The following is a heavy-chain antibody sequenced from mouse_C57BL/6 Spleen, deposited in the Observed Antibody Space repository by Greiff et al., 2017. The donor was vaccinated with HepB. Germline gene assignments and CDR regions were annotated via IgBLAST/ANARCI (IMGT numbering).Heavy chain of an antibody. V-gene: IGHV1-15*01. CDR1: GYTFTDYE. J-gene: IGHJ4*01. Sequence: VKLVGSGAELVRPGASVTLSCKASGYTFTDYEMHWVKQTPVHGLEWIGAIDPETGGTAYKQKFKGKAILTADKSSSTAYMELRSLTSEDTAVYYCTRENYGNFYAMDYWGQGTSVTVSS. CDR3: TRENYGNFYAMDY. D-gene: IGHD2-1*01. CDR2: IDPETGGT.